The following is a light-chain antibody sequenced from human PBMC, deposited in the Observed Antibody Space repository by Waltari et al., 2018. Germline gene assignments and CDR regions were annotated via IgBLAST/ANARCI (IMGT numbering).Light chain of an antibody. CDR2: EVS. CDR1: DSNFGSFSF. V-gene: IGLV2-14*01. Sequence: QSALTQPTPVSCSPGQAIPLSRSGNDSNFGSFSFVSSYQQHPGKAPHPIIYEVSNRPSGISNRFSASKSGNTASLTISGLQAEDEADYYCSSYTTSSAPGVFGTGTRVTVL. CDR3: SSYTTSSAPGV. J-gene: IGLJ1*01.